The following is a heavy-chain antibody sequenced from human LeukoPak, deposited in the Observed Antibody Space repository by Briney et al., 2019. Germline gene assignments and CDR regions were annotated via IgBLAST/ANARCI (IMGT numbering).Heavy chain of an antibody. D-gene: IGHD2-2*01. CDR1: GNTFTSYG. V-gene: IGHV1-18*04. J-gene: IGHJ4*02. CDR3: ALTKDIVVVPAAQFDY. Sequence: ASVKVSCKASGNTFTSYGISWVRQAPGQGLEWMGWISAYNGNTNYAQKLQGRVTMTTDTSTSTAYMELRSLRSDDTAVYYCALTKDIVVVPAAQFDYWGQGTLVTVSS. CDR2: ISAYNGNT.